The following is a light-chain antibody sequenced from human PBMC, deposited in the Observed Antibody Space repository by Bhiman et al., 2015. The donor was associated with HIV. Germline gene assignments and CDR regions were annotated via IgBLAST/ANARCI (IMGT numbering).Light chain of an antibody. V-gene: IGLV4-69*01. CDR2: LNTDGSH. Sequence: QPVLTQSPSASASLGASVNLTCTLSSGHSSYAIAWHQQQPEKGPRYLMKLNTDGSHAKGDGIPNRFSSSSSGAERHLIISSLQSEDEADYYCQTWGTGIHVFGTGTKVTVL. CDR3: QTWGTGIHV. J-gene: IGLJ1*01. CDR1: SGHSSYA.